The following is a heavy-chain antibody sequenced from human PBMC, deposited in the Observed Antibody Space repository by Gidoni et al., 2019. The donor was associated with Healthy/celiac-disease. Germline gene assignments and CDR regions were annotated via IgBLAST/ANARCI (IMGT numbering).Heavy chain of an antibody. Sequence: EVQLLESGGGLVQPGGSLRLSCAASGFTFSSYAMSWVRQAPGKGLEWVSAISGSGGSTYYADSVKGRFTISRDNSKNTLYLQMNSLRAEDTAVYYCAKSLEDYYDSSGYYFYYFDYWGQGTLVTVSS. CDR2: ISGSGGST. D-gene: IGHD3-22*01. J-gene: IGHJ4*02. CDR3: AKSLEDYYDSSGYYFYYFDY. V-gene: IGHV3-23*01. CDR1: GFTFSSYA.